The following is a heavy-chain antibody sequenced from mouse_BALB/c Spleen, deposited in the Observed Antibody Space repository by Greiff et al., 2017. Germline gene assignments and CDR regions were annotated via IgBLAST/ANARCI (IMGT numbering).Heavy chain of an antibody. Sequence: EVQGVESGGGLVKPGGSLKLSCAASGFAFSSYDMSWVRQTPEKRLEWVAYISSGGGSTYYPDTVKGRFTISRDNAKNTLYLQMSSLKSEDTAMYYCARHQYGNYVGAMDYWGQGTSVTVSS. D-gene: IGHD2-10*02. CDR3: ARHQYGNYVGAMDY. V-gene: IGHV5-12-1*01. CDR1: GFAFSSYD. J-gene: IGHJ4*01. CDR2: ISSGGGST.